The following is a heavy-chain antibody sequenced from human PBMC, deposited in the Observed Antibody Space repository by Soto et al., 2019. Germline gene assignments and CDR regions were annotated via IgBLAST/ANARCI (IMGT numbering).Heavy chain of an antibody. V-gene: IGHV1-18*01. J-gene: IGHJ5*02. D-gene: IGHD3-22*01. CDR1: GYTFTSYG. CDR3: ARWSGAYYEITAHCFDP. Sequence: QVQLVQSGAEVKKPGASVKVSCKASGYTFTSYGISWVRQAPGQGLEWMGWISAYNGNTNYAQKLQGKVTMTTDTSTSTAYMELTSLRSNDTAVYYCARWSGAYYEITAHCFDPWGQGTLITVSS. CDR2: ISAYNGNT.